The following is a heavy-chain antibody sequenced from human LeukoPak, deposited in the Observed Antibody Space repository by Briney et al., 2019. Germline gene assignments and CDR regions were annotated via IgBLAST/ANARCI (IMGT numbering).Heavy chain of an antibody. CDR1: GFTFDDYA. CDR2: INWNGGST. Sequence: RPGGSLRLSCAASGFTFDDYAMSWVRQAPGKGLDWVSGINWNGGSTGYVDSVKGRFAISRDNAKNSLYLQMNSLRGEDTALYYCARDAHFGGVFDIWGQGTMVTVSS. J-gene: IGHJ3*02. D-gene: IGHD2-21*01. CDR3: ARDAHFGGVFDI. V-gene: IGHV3-20*04.